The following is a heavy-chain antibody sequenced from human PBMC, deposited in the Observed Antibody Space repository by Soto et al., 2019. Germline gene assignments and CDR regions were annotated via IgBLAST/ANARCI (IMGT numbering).Heavy chain of an antibody. D-gene: IGHD5-18*01. V-gene: IGHV1-8*02. Sequence: ASVKVSCKASGYTFTSYYMHWVRQAPGQGLEWMGWMNPNSGNTGYAQKFQGRVTMTRNTSISTAYMELSSLRSEDTAVYYCARSRAMVRGYYYYGMDVWGQGTTVTVSS. J-gene: IGHJ6*02. CDR2: MNPNSGNT. CDR3: ARSRAMVRGYYYYGMDV. CDR1: GYTFTSYY.